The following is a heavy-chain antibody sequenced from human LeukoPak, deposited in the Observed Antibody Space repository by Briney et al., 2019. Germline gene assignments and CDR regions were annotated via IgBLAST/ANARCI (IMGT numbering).Heavy chain of an antibody. J-gene: IGHJ3*02. Sequence: GGSLRLSCAASGFTFSSYGMHWVRQAPGKGLEWVAVISYDGSDKYYADSVKGRFTISRDNSKNTLYLQMNSLRAEDTAVYYCAKDSVVGATFAGAFDIWGQGTMVTVSS. CDR2: ISYDGSDK. CDR1: GFTFSSYG. CDR3: AKDSVVGATFAGAFDI. V-gene: IGHV3-30*18. D-gene: IGHD1-26*01.